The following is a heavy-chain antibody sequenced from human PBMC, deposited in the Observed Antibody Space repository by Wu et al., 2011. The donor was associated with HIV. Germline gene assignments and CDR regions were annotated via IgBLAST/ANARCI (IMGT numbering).Heavy chain of an antibody. V-gene: IGHV1-69*18. D-gene: IGHD5-24*01. CDR1: GGTFSNYA. J-gene: IGHJ3*02. CDR2: IIPIFGTA. Sequence: QVQLVQSGAEVKKPGSSVKVSCKASGGTFSNYAINWVRQAPGQGLEWMGRIIPIFGTANYAQKFQGRVTITADESTSTAYMELSSLRSDDTAVYYCAGRMATIEGSDAFDIWGQGTMVTVSS. CDR3: AGRMATIEGSDAFDI.